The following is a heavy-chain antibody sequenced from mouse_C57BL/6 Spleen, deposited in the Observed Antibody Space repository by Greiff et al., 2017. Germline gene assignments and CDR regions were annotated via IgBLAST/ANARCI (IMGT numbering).Heavy chain of an antibody. CDR3: SRDATIVATGDFDV. CDR2: IDPSDSET. Sequence: VQLQQPGAELVRPGSSVKLSCKASGYTFTSYWMHWVKQRPIQGLEWIGNIDPSDSETHYNQKFKDKATLTVDKSSSTAYMPLSSLTSEDSAVYYCSRDATIVATGDFDVWGTGATVTVSS. CDR1: GYTFTSYW. J-gene: IGHJ1*03. D-gene: IGHD1-1*01. V-gene: IGHV1-52*01.